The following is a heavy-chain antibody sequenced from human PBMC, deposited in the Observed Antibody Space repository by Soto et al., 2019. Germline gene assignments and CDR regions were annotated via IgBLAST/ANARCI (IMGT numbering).Heavy chain of an antibody. V-gene: IGHV3-21*01. D-gene: IGHD3-22*01. CDR3: ARALLLGSPHAFDI. J-gene: IGHJ3*02. CDR2: ISSSSSYI. Sequence: GGSLRLSCAASGFTFITYSINCVRHSAGKGLEWVSSISSSSSYIYYADSVKGRFTISRDNAENSLFLQMNSLRAEDTAVYYCARALLLGSPHAFDIWGQGTMVTVSS. CDR1: GFTFITYS.